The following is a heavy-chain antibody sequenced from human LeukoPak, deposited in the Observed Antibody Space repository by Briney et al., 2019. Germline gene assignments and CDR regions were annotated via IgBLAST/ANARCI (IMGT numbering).Heavy chain of an antibody. CDR2: IIPIFGTA. Sequence: SVKVSCKASGGTFSSYAISWVRQAPGQGLEWMGRIIPIFGTANYAQKFQGRVTITTDESTSTAYMELSSLRSEDTAVYYCARSPPGLIYMDVWGKGTTVSVSS. CDR3: ARSPPGLIYMDV. J-gene: IGHJ6*03. CDR1: GGTFSSYA. V-gene: IGHV1-69*05. D-gene: IGHD2-8*01.